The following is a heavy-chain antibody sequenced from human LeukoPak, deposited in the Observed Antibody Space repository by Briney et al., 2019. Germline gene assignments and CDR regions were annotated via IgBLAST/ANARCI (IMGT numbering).Heavy chain of an antibody. D-gene: IGHD5/OR15-5a*01. Sequence: PGGSLRLSCAASGFTASNNYMSWVRQAPGKGLEWVSVIYSGGTTVYADSVKGRFTSSRDDSQNTLYLQMNSLRAEDTAVYYCARASRLGLAGMFDYWGQGTLVTVSS. CDR2: IYSGGTT. CDR3: ARASRLGLAGMFDY. J-gene: IGHJ4*02. CDR1: GFTASNNY. V-gene: IGHV3-66*01.